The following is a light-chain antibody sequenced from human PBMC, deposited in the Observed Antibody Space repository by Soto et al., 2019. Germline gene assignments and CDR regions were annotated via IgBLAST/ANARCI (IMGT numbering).Light chain of an antibody. CDR1: DNIGPW. CDR3: QHYNSYSRT. Sequence: DIQMTQSPSTLSASIGDRVAITCRASDNIGPWVAWYQQKPGKAPKLLIYKASTLETGAPSRFAVSGSGTGFTLTLTRLQPDDFASYYCQHYNSYSRTFGQGTKVEV. J-gene: IGKJ1*01. CDR2: KAS. V-gene: IGKV1-5*03.